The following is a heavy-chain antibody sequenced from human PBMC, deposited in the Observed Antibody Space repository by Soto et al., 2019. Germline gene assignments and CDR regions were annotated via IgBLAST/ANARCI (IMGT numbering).Heavy chain of an antibody. V-gene: IGHV2-70*13. J-gene: IGHJ6*02. CDR3: AGSTGYYSYYDVDV. D-gene: IGHD1-1*01. CDR1: GFSVSTSGMC. CDR2: IDWDNNK. Sequence: ESGPTLVNPTQTLTLTCTVSGFSVSTSGMCVSWIRQPPGKALEWLALIDWDNNKYYSTSLKTRVTISKDTSKNQVVLTMTNVAPVDIATYYCAGSTGYYSYYDVDVWGQGTAVTVSS.